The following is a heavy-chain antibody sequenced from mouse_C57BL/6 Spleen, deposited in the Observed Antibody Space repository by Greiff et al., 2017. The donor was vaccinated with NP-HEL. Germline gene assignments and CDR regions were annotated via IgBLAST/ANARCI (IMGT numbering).Heavy chain of an antibody. V-gene: IGHV1-82*01. Sequence: VQLQQSGPELVKPGASVKISCKASGYAFSSSWMNWVKQRPGKGLEWIGRLYPGDGDTNYNGKFKGKATLTVDKSSSTAYMQRSSLTSEYSAVYFCSRSSTGKGLDYWGQGTTLTVAS. J-gene: IGHJ2*01. CDR1: GYAFSSSW. CDR3: SRSSTGKGLDY. CDR2: LYPGDGDT. D-gene: IGHD4-1*02.